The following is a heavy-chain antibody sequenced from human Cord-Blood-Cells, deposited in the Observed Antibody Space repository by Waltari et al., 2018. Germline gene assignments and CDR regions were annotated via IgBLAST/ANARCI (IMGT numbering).Heavy chain of an antibody. CDR3: ARDWDSSSDYYYYGMDF. J-gene: IGHJ6*02. Sequence: QVQLLQSGAEVMKPGSAVKVSCKASAGTYSSYAISWVRRAPGQGLGWMGGIIPIFGTANYAQKFQGRVTITADESTSTAYMELSSLRSEDTAVYYCARDWDSSSDYYYYGMDFWGQGTTVTVSS. CDR1: AGTYSSYA. V-gene: IGHV1-69*01. CDR2: IIPIFGTA. D-gene: IGHD6-6*01.